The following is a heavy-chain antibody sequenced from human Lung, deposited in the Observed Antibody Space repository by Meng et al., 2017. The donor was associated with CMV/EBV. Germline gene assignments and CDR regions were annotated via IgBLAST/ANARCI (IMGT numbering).Heavy chain of an antibody. CDR2: INVYNGRR. Sequence: SVXVSXXASGYTFTSYGISWVRQAPGQGLEWMGWINVYNGRRDYAQRFKDRVTMTTDTSTSTAHMDLKSLRSDDTATYYCARERGYCSMIDCYKDGMDVWGQGTTVTVSS. D-gene: IGHD2-2*01. CDR1: GYTFTSYG. CDR3: ARERGYCSMIDCYKDGMDV. J-gene: IGHJ6*02. V-gene: IGHV1-18*01.